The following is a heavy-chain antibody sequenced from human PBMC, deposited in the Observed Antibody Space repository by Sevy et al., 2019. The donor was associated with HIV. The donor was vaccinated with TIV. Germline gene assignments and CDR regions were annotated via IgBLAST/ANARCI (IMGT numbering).Heavy chain of an antibody. CDR1: GDTFTNNY. V-gene: IGHV1-46*01. J-gene: IGHJ4*02. CDR2: VDPSAGNA. CDR3: VRADPDQHFDS. Sequence: GPSVKVSCKASGDTFTNNYIHWVRQAPGQGLEWMGMVDPSAGNATYAQKFQGRVTMTRDTSTSILYMDLSSLRSEDTAVYYFVRADPDQHFDSWGQGTLVTVSS.